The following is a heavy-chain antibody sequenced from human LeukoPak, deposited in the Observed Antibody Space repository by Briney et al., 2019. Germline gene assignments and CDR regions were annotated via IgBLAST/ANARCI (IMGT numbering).Heavy chain of an antibody. V-gene: IGHV4-30-4*01. CDR1: GGSISSVVYS. D-gene: IGHD4-23*01. CDR3: ARRSDYGGNAHDY. J-gene: IGHJ4*02. Sequence: KPSETLSLTCTVSGGSISSVVYSWSWFRKPPGRGLKGIGYIYYSGSTYYNPSLKSRVTISVDTSKNQFSLKLSSVTAADTAVYYCARRSDYGGNAHDYWGQGTLVTVSS. CDR2: IYYSGST.